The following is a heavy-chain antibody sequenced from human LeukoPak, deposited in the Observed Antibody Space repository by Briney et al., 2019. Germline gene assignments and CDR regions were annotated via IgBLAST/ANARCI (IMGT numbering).Heavy chain of an antibody. CDR3: ARDLYGDYAFDT. D-gene: IGHD4-17*01. Sequence: GGSLRLSCTASGFTFSTYTMNWVRQAPGEGLEWVSSISSSSYIYYADSVKGRFSISRDNAKNSLYLQMHSLRAEDTAVYYCARDLYGDYAFDTWGQGTVVTVSS. CDR1: GFTFSTYT. CDR2: ISSSSYI. V-gene: IGHV3-21*01. J-gene: IGHJ3*02.